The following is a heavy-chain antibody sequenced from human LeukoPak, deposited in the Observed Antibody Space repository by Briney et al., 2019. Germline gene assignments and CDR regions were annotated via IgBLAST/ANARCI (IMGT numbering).Heavy chain of an antibody. V-gene: IGHV3-23*01. J-gene: IGHJ4*02. D-gene: IGHD2-15*01. CDR1: GFTFNSYA. CDR2: IFGSGGSA. Sequence: GGSLRLSCVASGFTFNSYAMYWVRQAPGKGLEWISGIFGSGGSARYADSVKGRFTISRDNSKNTVYLQLDSLRVEDTAVYYCGKTTVGYSSGRYPGWPVDYWGQGALVTVSS. CDR3: GKTTVGYSSGRYPGWPVDY.